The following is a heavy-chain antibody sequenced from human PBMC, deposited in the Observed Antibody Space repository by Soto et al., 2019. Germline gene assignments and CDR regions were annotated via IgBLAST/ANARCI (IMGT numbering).Heavy chain of an antibody. V-gene: IGHV3-21*01. Sequence: GGALRLSCSASGFTFSSYSMKWVPPAPGKGLEVVPSISSSSSYIYYADSVKGRFTISRDNAKNSLYLQMNSLRAEDTAVYYCAREPIADYWGQGTLVTVSS. D-gene: IGHD6-13*01. J-gene: IGHJ4*02. CDR2: ISSSSSYI. CDR3: AREPIADY. CDR1: GFTFSSYS.